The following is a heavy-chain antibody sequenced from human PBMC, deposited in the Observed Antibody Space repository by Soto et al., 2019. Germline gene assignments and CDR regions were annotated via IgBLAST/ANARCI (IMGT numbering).Heavy chain of an antibody. CDR1: GGTFSSYA. J-gene: IGHJ4*02. CDR2: IIPIFGTA. Sequence: QVQLVQSGAEVKKPGSSVKVSCKASGGTFSSYAISWVRQAPGQGLEWMGGIIPIFGTAHYAQKFQGRVTITADESTSTAYMELRSLRSEDTAVYYCAREGARGSHIGYWGQGTLVTVSS. CDR3: AREGARGSHIGY. D-gene: IGHD3-10*01. V-gene: IGHV1-69*01.